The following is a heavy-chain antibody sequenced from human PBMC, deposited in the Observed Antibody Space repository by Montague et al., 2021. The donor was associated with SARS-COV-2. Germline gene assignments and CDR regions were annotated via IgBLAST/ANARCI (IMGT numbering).Heavy chain of an antibody. J-gene: IGHJ6*03. V-gene: IGHV4-34*01. Sequence: SETLSLTCAVHGTSFSGYYWNWIRQPPGKGLEWIGEIKHGGSTKYSPSLKSRLTTSADTSKNQFSLKLTSVAAADTAVYYCARLRDGVVPSPILGVGPYYSYYYMGVWGRGTTVTVSS. CDR2: IKHGGST. CDR1: GTSFSGYY. D-gene: IGHD3-10*01. CDR3: ARLRDGVVPSPILGVGPYYSYYYMGV.